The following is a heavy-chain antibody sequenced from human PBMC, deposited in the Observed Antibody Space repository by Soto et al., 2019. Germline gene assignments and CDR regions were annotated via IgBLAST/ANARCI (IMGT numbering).Heavy chain of an antibody. V-gene: IGHV3-23*01. J-gene: IGHJ5*02. CDR1: GFTFSTYA. CDR2: ISGSGGST. D-gene: IGHD3-9*01. CDR3: AKDPSPVYDILTGYYLGRWFDP. Sequence: GGSLRLSCAASGFTFSTYAMSWVRQAPGKGLEWVSAISGSGGSTYYADSVKGRFTISRDNSKNTLYLQMNSLRAEDTAVYYCAKDPSPVYDILTGYYLGRWFDPWGQGTLVTVSS.